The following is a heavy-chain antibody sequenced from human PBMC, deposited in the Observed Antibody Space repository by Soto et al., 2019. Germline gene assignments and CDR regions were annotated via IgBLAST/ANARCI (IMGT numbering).Heavy chain of an antibody. CDR2: FDPEDGET. J-gene: IGHJ2*01. CDR1: GYTLTELS. D-gene: IGHD6-13*01. Sequence: GPVKVSCKVSGYTLTELSMHWVRQAPGKGLEWMGGFDPEDGETIYAQKFQGRVTMTEDTSTDTAYMELSSLRSEDTAVYYCATNSRGDQYYSRATSFYRYFDLWGRGTLVTVSS. CDR3: ATNSRGDQYYSRATSFYRYFDL. V-gene: IGHV1-24*01.